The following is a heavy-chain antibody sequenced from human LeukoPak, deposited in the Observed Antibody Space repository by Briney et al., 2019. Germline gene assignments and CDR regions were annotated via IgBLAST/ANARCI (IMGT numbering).Heavy chain of an antibody. CDR1: GFTFSSYV. CDR3: AKETNQAVAGALGY. Sequence: GGSLRLSCAASGFTFSSYVMSWVRQAPGKGLEWVSAISGSGGSTYYADSVKGRFTISRDNSKNTLYLQMNSLRAEDTAVYYCAKETNQAVAGALGYWGQGTLVTVSS. D-gene: IGHD6-19*01. V-gene: IGHV3-23*01. CDR2: ISGSGGST. J-gene: IGHJ4*02.